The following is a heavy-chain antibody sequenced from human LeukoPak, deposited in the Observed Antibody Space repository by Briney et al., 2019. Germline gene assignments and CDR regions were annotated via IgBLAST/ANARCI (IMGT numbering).Heavy chain of an antibody. CDR3: ARVLTLWFGALDY. J-gene: IGHJ4*02. V-gene: IGHV3-23*01. CDR2: ISGSGTTT. D-gene: IGHD3-10*01. CDR1: GFMFTDHT. Sequence: GGSLRLSCAASGFMFTDHTLSWVRQAPGKGLEWVSSISGSGTTTYYAESVRGRFTISRDNSKNTVYLQMNSLRADDTALYYCARVLTLWFGALDYWGQGRMVSV.